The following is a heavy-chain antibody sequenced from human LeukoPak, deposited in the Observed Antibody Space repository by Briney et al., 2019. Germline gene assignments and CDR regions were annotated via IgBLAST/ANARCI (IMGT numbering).Heavy chain of an antibody. CDR1: RYTFTGYY. J-gene: IGHJ4*02. V-gene: IGHV1-2*02. D-gene: IGHD3-16*02. CDR2: INPNSGGT. Sequence: ASVKVSCKASRYTFTGYYMHWVRQAPGQGLEWMGWINPNSGGTNYAQKFQGRVTMTRDTSISTAYMELSRLRSDDTAVYYCATDFTFGGVIVRQTGVYWGQGTLVTVSS. CDR3: ATDFTFGGVIVRQTGVY.